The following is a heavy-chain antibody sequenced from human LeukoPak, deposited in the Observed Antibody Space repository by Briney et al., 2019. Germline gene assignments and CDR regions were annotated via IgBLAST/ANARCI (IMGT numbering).Heavy chain of an antibody. J-gene: IGHJ4*02. CDR3: AKAFNLPNWNRTPFDY. CDR2: ISGSGGST. V-gene: IGHV3-23*01. Sequence: GGSLRLSCAASGFTFSSYAMSWVRQAPGKGLEWVSGISGSGGSTFYADSVKGRFTISRDNSKSTLYLQMNSLRAEDTAVYYCAKAFNLPNWNRTPFDYWGQGTLVTVSS. CDR1: GFTFSSYA. D-gene: IGHD1-1*01.